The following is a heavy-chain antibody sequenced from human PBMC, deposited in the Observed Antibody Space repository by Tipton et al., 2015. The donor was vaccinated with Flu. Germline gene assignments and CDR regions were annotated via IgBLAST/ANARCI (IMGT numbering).Heavy chain of an antibody. V-gene: IGHV4-39*07. Sequence: GLVKPSETLSLTCTVSGGSISSYYWSWIRQPPGKGLEWIGSIYYSGSTYYNPSLRSRVTISIDTSKNQFSLNLSSVTAADTAVYYCARFGSYPRNRFDSWGQGTLVTVSS. CDR3: ARFGSYPRNRFDS. J-gene: IGHJ5*01. CDR1: GGSISSYY. CDR2: IYYSGST. D-gene: IGHD1-26*01.